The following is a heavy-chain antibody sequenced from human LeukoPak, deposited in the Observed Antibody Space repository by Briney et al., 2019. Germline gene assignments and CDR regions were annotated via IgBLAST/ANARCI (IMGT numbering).Heavy chain of an antibody. V-gene: IGHV4-39*07. CDR1: GGSISSSSYY. Sequence: SETLSLTCTVSGGSISSSSYYWGWIRQPPGKGLEWIGSIYYSGSTYYNPSLKSRVTISVDTSKNQFSLKLSSVTAADTAVYYCARDQEGMDVWGQGTTVTVSS. J-gene: IGHJ6*02. CDR2: IYYSGST. CDR3: ARDQEGMDV.